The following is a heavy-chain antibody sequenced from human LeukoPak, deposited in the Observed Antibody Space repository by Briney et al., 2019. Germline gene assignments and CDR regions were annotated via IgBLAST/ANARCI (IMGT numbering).Heavy chain of an antibody. CDR3: ARLPYSSSWSSSPFDY. Sequence: PSETLSLTCTVSGGSISSSSYYWGWIRQPPGKGLEWIGSIYYSGSTYYNPSLKSRVTISVDTSKNQFSLKLSSVTAADTAVYYCARLPYSSSWSSSPFDYWGQGTLVTVSS. J-gene: IGHJ4*02. D-gene: IGHD6-13*01. V-gene: IGHV4-39*01. CDR2: IYYSGST. CDR1: GGSISSSSYY.